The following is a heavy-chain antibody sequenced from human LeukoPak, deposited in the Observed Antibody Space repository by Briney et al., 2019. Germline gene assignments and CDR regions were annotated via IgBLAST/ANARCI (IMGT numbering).Heavy chain of an antibody. V-gene: IGHV4-4*07. CDR3: ARHWSHSVAQFGRSYWFDP. J-gene: IGHJ5*02. CDR1: GGSISGYY. CDR2: MDTSGHT. Sequence: SETLSLTCIVPGGSISGYYWSWIRQPAGKGLEWIGHMDTSGHTNYNSSLMSRVTMSVDTPKNQFSLRLTSVTAADTAVYYCARHWSHSVAQFGRSYWFDPWGQGTLVTVSS. D-gene: IGHD2-15*01.